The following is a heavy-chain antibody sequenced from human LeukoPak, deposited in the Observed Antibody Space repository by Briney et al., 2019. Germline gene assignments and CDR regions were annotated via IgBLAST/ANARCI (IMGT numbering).Heavy chain of an antibody. CDR2: ISSSSSTI. D-gene: IGHD1-26*01. CDR1: GFTFSSYS. V-gene: IGHV3-48*01. Sequence: PGGSLRLSCAASGFTFSSYSMNWVRQAPGKGLEWVSYISSSSSTIYYADSVKGRFTISRDNAKNSLYLQMNSLRAEDTAVYYCARDLSGSEGYWGQGTLVTVSS. CDR3: ARDLSGSEGY. J-gene: IGHJ4*02.